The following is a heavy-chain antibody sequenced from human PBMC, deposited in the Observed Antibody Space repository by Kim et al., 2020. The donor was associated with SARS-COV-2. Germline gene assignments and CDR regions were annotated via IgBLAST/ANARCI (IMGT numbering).Heavy chain of an antibody. CDR3: AKEGYSSGYLHGMDV. V-gene: IGHV3-30*02. Sequence: DSVKGRFTISRDNSKNTLYLQMNSLRAEDTAVYYCAKEGYSSGYLHGMDVWGQGTTVTVSS. J-gene: IGHJ6*02. D-gene: IGHD3-22*01.